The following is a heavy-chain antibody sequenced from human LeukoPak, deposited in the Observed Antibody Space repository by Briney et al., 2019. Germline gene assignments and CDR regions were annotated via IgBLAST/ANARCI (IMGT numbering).Heavy chain of an antibody. V-gene: IGHV3-7*03. D-gene: IGHD5-18*01. CDR3: AKEVATIGYSYGYWVDY. CDR2: IKQDGSEK. J-gene: IGHJ4*02. Sequence: GGSLRLSCAASGFTFSSYWMSWVRQAPGKGLEWVANIKQDGSEKYYVDSVKGRFTISRDNAKNSLYLQMNSLRAEDTAVYYCAKEVATIGYSYGYWVDYWGQGTLVTVSS. CDR1: GFTFSSYW.